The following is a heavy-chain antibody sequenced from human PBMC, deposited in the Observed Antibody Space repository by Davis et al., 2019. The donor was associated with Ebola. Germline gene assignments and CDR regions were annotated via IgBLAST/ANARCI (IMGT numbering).Heavy chain of an antibody. D-gene: IGHD4-17*01. V-gene: IGHV1-8*01. J-gene: IGHJ6*02. CDR2: MNPNSGNT. Sequence: ASVKVSCKASGYTFTSYDINWVRQATGQGLEWMGRMNPNSGNTGYAQKFQGRVTMTRNTSISTAYMELSSLRSEDTAVYYCAGIYGDYYYYYGMDVWGQGTTVTVSS. CDR1: GYTFTSYD. CDR3: AGIYGDYYYYYGMDV.